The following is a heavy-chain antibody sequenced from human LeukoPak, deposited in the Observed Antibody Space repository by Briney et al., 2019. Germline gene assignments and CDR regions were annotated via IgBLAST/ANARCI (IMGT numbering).Heavy chain of an antibody. CDR3: ANRGDKGNGAFDI. CDR1: GFTFSSYA. CDR2: ISGSGGST. Sequence: GGSQRLSCAASGFTFSSYAMSWVRQAPGKGLEWVSAISGSGGSTYYADSVKGRFTISRDNSKNTLYLQMNSLRAEDTAVYYCANRGDKGNGAFDIWGQGTMVTVSS. J-gene: IGHJ3*02. V-gene: IGHV3-23*01. D-gene: IGHD1-1*01.